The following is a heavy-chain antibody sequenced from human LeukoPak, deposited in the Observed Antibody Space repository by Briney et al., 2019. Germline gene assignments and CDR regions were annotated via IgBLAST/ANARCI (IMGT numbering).Heavy chain of an antibody. Sequence: ASVKVSCKASGYTFTGYYMHWVRQAPGQGLEWMGWINPNGGGTNYAQKFQGRVTMTRDTSISTAYMELSRLRSDDTAVYYCARGAQRGAVAGTDYWGQGTLVTVSS. V-gene: IGHV1-2*02. CDR1: GYTFTGYY. J-gene: IGHJ4*02. CDR2: INPNGGGT. CDR3: ARGAQRGAVAGTDY. D-gene: IGHD6-19*01.